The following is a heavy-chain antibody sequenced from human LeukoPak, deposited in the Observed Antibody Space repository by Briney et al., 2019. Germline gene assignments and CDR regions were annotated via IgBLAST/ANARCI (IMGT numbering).Heavy chain of an antibody. J-gene: IGHJ5*02. D-gene: IGHD2-15*01. V-gene: IGHV3-33*01. CDR3: ARNLPYCSGGSCYSLNWLDP. CDR1: GFTFSSYG. CDR2: IWYDGSNK. Sequence: PGGSLRLSCAASGFTFSSYGMHWVRQAPGKGLEWVAVIWYDGSNKYYADSVKGRFTISRDNSKNTLYLQMNSLRAEDTAVYYCARNLPYCSGGSCYSLNWLDPWGQGTLVTVSS.